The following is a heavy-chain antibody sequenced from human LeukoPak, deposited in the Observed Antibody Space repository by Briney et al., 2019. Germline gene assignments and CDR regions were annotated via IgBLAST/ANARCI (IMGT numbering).Heavy chain of an antibody. D-gene: IGHD5-24*01. CDR2: IVGGAGGT. J-gene: IGHJ4*02. CDR1: GFTFSSHG. V-gene: IGHV3-23*01. Sequence: PGGSLRLSCAASGFTFSSHGMSWVRQAPGKGLEWVSGIVGGAGGTYYADSVKGRFTISRDNSKNTLYLQMNSLRAEDTAVYYCAKASREGWLQFISWGQGTLATVSS. CDR3: AKASREGWLQFIS.